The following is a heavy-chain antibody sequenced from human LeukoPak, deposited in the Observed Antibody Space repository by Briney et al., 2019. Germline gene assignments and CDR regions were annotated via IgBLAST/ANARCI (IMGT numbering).Heavy chain of an antibody. J-gene: IGHJ4*02. CDR3: AKEMKPWMHFDY. CDR1: GFTFSSHG. Sequence: PGRSLRLSCAASGFTFSSHGMHWVRQAPGKGLEWVAVISHDGSNTDYTDSVKGRFTISRDNSKNTLYLQMNSLRAEDTAVYYCAKEMKPWMHFDYWGQGTLVTVSS. V-gene: IGHV3-30*18. D-gene: IGHD5-12*01. CDR2: ISHDGSNT.